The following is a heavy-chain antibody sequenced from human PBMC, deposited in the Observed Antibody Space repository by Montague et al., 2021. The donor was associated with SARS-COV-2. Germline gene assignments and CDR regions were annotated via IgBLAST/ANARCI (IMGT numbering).Heavy chain of an antibody. V-gene: IGHV4-39*01. CDR1: GVSISGYTYF. D-gene: IGHD1-7*01. CDR3: ARHRVASGWNYFDP. Sequence: SETLSLTCTVSGVSISGYTYFWGWIRQPPGKGLEWIASVYCSGSTYYXPSLKSRVTISVDTSKNQSSLQVSSVTAADSAIYYCARHRVASGWNYFDPWGRGTLVTVSS. J-gene: IGHJ5*02. CDR2: VYCSGST.